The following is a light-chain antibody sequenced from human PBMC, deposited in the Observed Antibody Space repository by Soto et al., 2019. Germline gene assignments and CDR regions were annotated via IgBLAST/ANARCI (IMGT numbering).Light chain of an antibody. CDR3: QTWGTGSKV. Sequence: QPVLTQSPSASASLGASVKLTCTLSSGHSSYAIAWHQQQPEKGPRYLMKLTSDGSHSKGDGIPDRFSGSSSGAERYLTISSLQSEDEADYSCQTWGTGSKVFGGGTKLTVL. V-gene: IGLV4-69*01. CDR1: SGHSSYA. CDR2: LTSDGSH. J-gene: IGLJ2*01.